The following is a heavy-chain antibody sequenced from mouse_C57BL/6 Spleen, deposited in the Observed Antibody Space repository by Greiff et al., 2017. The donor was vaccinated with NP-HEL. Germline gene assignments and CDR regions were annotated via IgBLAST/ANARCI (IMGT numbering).Heavy chain of an antibody. J-gene: IGHJ2*01. D-gene: IGHD2-4*01. V-gene: IGHV5-17*01. CDR3: AIYDYDRYFDY. Sequence: EVMLVESGGGLVKPGGSLKLSCAASGFTFSDYGMHWVRQAPEKGLEWVAYISSGSSTLYYADTVKGRFTISRDNAKNTLFLQMTSLRSEGTAMYYCAIYDYDRYFDYWGQGTTLTVSA. CDR1: GFTFSDYG. CDR2: ISSGSSTL.